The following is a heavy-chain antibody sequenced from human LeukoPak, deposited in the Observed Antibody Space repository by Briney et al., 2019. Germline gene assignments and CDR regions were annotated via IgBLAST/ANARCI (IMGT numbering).Heavy chain of an antibody. V-gene: IGHV4-30-4*01. J-gene: IGHJ4*02. CDR3: ARATRWAGLDF. D-gene: IGHD5-24*01. Sequence: SQTLSLTCNVSGGSISSGDKYWSWIRQPPAKGLEWIGYIYYSGSTYYNPSLKSRLTSSVDTSENQFSLHLTSVTAADTAVYFGARATRWAGLDFWGQGTLVTVSS. CDR2: IYYSGST. CDR1: GGSISSGDKY.